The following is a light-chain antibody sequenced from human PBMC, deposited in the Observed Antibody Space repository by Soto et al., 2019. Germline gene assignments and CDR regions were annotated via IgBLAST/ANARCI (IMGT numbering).Light chain of an antibody. Sequence: QSVLTQPPSVSAAPGQKVTISCSGSSSNIGNNYVSWYQQLPGTAPKLLIYENNKRPSGIPDRFSGSKSGTSATLGITGRQTGDEADYYCGTWDSSLVVFGGGTKVTVL. CDR2: ENN. CDR1: SSNIGNNY. CDR3: GTWDSSLVV. J-gene: IGLJ2*01. V-gene: IGLV1-51*02.